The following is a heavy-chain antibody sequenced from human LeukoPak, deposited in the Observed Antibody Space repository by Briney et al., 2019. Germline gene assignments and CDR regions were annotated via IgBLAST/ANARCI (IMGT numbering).Heavy chain of an antibody. CDR3: ARTRHSNSFSNWFDP. CDR1: GFTFSTYW. J-gene: IGHJ5*02. Sequence: GGSLRLSCAPSGFTFSTYWMSWVGQAPGKGLGGLPNIKQDGSEKYYVDSVKGRFTISRDNAKNSLYLQMNSLRAEDTAVYYCARTRHSNSFSNWFDPWGQGTLVTVSS. CDR2: IKQDGSEK. D-gene: IGHD6-13*01. V-gene: IGHV3-7*01.